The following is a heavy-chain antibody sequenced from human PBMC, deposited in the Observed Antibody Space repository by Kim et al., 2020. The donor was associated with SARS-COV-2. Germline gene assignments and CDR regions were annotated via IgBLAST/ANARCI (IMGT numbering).Heavy chain of an antibody. CDR3: ARDRPYSNVGAWMTTVTTHAFDI. CDR1: GGSISSGGYY. CDR2: IYYSGST. V-gene: IGHV4-31*03. D-gene: IGHD4-17*01. Sequence: SETLSLTCTVSGGSISSGGYYWSWIRQHPGKGLEWIGYIYYSGSTYYNPSLKSRVTISVDTSKNQFSLKLSSVTAADTAVYYCARDRPYSNVGAWMTTVTTHAFDIWGQGTMVTVSS. J-gene: IGHJ3*02.